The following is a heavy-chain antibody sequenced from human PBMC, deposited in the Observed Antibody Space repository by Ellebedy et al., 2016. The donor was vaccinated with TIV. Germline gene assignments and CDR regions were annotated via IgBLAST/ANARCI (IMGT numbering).Heavy chain of an antibody. CDR3: ARTQDGYFDY. J-gene: IGHJ4*02. D-gene: IGHD2-15*01. CDR2: IYYSGST. V-gene: IGHV4-59*01. Sequence: SETLSLXXTVSGGSISSYYWSWIRQPPGKGLEWIGYIYYSGSTNYNPSLKSRVTISVDTSKNQFSLKLSSVTAADTAVYYCARTQDGYFDYWGQGTLVTVSS. CDR1: GGSISSYY.